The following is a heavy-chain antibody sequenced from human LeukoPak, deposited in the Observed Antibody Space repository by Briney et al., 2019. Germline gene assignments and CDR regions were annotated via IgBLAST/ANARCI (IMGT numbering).Heavy chain of an antibody. J-gene: IGHJ4*02. CDR2: ISSSSSYI. D-gene: IGHD1-26*01. CDR3: ARDIPFGSYVSFVDY. V-gene: IGHV3-21*01. CDR1: GFTFSSYS. Sequence: PGGSLRLSCAASGFTFSSYSMNCVRQAPGKGLEWVSSISSSSSYIYYADSVKGRFTISRDNAKNSLYLQMNSLRAEDTAVYYCARDIPFGSYVSFVDYWGQGTLVTVSS.